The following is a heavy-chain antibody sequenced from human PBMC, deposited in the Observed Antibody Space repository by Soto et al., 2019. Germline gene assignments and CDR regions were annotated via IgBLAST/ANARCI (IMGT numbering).Heavy chain of an antibody. Sequence: GGSLRLSCAASGFTFSSYSMNWVRQAPGKGLEWVSYISSGSSYIYYAYSVKGRFTISRDNAKNSLYLQMNSLRAEDTAVYYCARDGSSTTPTDYYYYGMDVWGQGTTVTVSS. D-gene: IGHD1-26*01. CDR2: ISSGSSYI. CDR3: ARDGSSTTPTDYYYYGMDV. CDR1: GFTFSSYS. J-gene: IGHJ6*02. V-gene: IGHV3-21*01.